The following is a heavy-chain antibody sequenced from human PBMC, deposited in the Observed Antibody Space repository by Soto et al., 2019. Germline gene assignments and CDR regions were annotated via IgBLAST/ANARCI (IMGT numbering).Heavy chain of an antibody. J-gene: IGHJ6*02. CDR1: GGTFSSYA. CDR2: IIPIFGTA. Sequence: QVQLVQSGAEVKKPGSSVKVSCMASGGTFSSYAISWVRQAPGQGLEWMGGIIPIFGTANYAQKFQGRVTITADESTSTAYMELSSLRSEDTAVYYCARVGCSGGSCFDGMDVWGQGTTVTVSS. CDR3: ARVGCSGGSCFDGMDV. D-gene: IGHD2-15*01. V-gene: IGHV1-69*12.